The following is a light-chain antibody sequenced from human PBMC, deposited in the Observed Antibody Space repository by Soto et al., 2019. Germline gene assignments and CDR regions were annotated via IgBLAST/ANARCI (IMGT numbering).Light chain of an antibody. Sequence: QSVLTQPPSVSAAPGQKVTISCSGSSSNIGNNDVTWYKHLPGTAPILLIYDNDKRPSGIPDRFSGSKSGTSGTLGITGRQTGDEADYYCGTWDDSLRAVVFGGGTKLTVL. J-gene: IGLJ2*01. CDR3: GTWDDSLRAVV. V-gene: IGLV1-51*01. CDR2: DND. CDR1: SSNIGNND.